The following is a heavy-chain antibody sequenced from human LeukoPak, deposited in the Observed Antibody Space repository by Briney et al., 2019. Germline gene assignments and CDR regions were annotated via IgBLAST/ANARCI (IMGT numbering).Heavy chain of an antibody. D-gene: IGHD1-1*01. V-gene: IGHV3-23*01. CDR1: GFLFTNFA. Sequence: GGSLRLSCAASGFLFTNFAMSWVRQAPGRGPEWVSSISGGGETFYADSVKGRFTLSRDDSKNTVYLQLNNLRVDDSAIYYCAKANWVSNVDAVWWGQGTQGTVSS. J-gene: IGHJ4*02. CDR3: AKANWVSNVDAVW. CDR2: ISGGGET.